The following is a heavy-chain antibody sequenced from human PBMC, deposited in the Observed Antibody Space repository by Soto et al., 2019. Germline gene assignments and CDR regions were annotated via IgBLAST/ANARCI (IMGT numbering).Heavy chain of an antibody. CDR3: ERRPYGDHGYYYGLDV. D-gene: IGHD3-10*01. V-gene: IGHV5-51*01. CDR2: IYPGDSDT. J-gene: IGHJ6*02. CDR1: GYSFTSYW. Sequence: EVQLVQSGAEVKKPGESLKISCKGSGYSFTSYWIGWVRQMPGKGLEWMGIIYPGDSDTRYSPSFQGQVTISADKSIXXCYLQWGSLKASDTARYYCERRPYGDHGYYYGLDVWGEGTTVIV.